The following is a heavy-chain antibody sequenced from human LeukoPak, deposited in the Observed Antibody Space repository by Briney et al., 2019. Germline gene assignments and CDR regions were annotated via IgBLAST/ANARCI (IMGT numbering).Heavy chain of an antibody. J-gene: IGHJ4*02. CDR3: ARDGLRYFDGDFDY. CDR2: ISSSSSYT. Sequence: GGSLRLSCAASGFTFSDYYISWIRQAPGKGLEWVSYISSSSSYTNYADSVKGRFTISRDNAKNSLYLQMNSMRAEDTAVYYCARDGLRYFDGDFDYWGQGTLVTVSS. V-gene: IGHV3-11*06. D-gene: IGHD3-9*01. CDR1: GFTFSDYY.